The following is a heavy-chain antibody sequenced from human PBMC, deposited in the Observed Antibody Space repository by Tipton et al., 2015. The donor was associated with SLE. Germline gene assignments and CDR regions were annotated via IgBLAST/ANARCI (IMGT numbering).Heavy chain of an antibody. Sequence: TLSLTCAVYGGSFSGYYWSWIRQPPGEGLEWIGEINHSGSTNYNPSLKSRVTISVDTSKNQFSLKLSSVTAADTAVYYCARQLELRVSYFQHWGQGTLVTVSS. CDR3: ARQLELRVSYFQH. D-gene: IGHD1-7*01. CDR1: GGSFSGYY. J-gene: IGHJ1*01. CDR2: INHSGST. V-gene: IGHV4-34*01.